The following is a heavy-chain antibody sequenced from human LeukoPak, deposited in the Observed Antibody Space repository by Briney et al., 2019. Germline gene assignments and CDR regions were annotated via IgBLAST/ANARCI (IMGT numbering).Heavy chain of an antibody. J-gene: IGHJ4*02. CDR1: GFTFSSYV. D-gene: IGHD6-13*01. V-gene: IGHV3-30*04. CDR2: ISYDGSNE. CDR3: ARAGAAAGTHFDY. Sequence: PGRSLRLSCAASGFTFSSYVMHWVRQAPGKGLEWVAIISYDGSNEYYADSVKGRFTISRDNSKNTLYLQMNSLRAEDTAVYYCARAGAAAGTHFDYWGQGTLVTVSS.